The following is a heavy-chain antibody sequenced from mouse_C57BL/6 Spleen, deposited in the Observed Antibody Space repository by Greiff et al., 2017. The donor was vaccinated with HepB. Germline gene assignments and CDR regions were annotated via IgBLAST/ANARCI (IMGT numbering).Heavy chain of an antibody. D-gene: IGHD1-1*01. Sequence: QVQLKQPGAELVKPGAPVKLSCKASGYTFTSYWMQWVKQRPGQGLEWIGEIDPSDSYTNYNQKFKGKATLTVDTSSSTAYMQLSSLTSEDSAVYYCARPYYYGSSYNWYFDVWGTGTTVTVSS. J-gene: IGHJ1*03. V-gene: IGHV1-50*01. CDR3: ARPYYYGSSYNWYFDV. CDR1: GYTFTSYW. CDR2: IDPSDSYT.